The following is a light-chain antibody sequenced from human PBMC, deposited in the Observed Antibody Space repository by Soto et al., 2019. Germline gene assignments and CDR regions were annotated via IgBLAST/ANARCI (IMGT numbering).Light chain of an antibody. Sequence: QSVLAQPPSVSAAPGQRVTVSCSTTTSNLGNNYISWYQHLPGAAPRLLIYDDTERPSGIPDRFSGSRSATSATLGIAGLQTGDEADYFCGAWDPSLNAYLLGNGTKVT. CDR1: TSNLGNNY. V-gene: IGLV1-51*01. CDR2: DDT. J-gene: IGLJ1*01. CDR3: GAWDPSLNAYL.